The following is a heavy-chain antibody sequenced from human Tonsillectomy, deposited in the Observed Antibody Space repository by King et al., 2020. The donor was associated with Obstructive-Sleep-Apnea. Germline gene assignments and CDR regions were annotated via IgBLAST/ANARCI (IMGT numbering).Heavy chain of an antibody. CDR2: ISYDGSNK. CDR1: GFTFSSYG. D-gene: IGHD6-13*01. J-gene: IGHJ3*02. CDR3: AKGQYSSSLGTFDI. V-gene: IGHV3-30*18. Sequence: VQLVESGGGVVQPGRSLRLSCAASGFTFSSYGMHWVRQAPGKGLEWVAVISYDGSNKYYADSVKGRFTISRDNSKNTLYLQMNSLRAEDTAVYYCAKGQYSSSLGTFDIWGQGTMVTVSS.